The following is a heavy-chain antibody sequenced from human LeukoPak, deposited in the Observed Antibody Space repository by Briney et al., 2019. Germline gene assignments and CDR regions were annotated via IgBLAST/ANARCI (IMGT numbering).Heavy chain of an antibody. J-gene: IGHJ3*01. CDR1: GYTFTNYD. Sequence: ASVKVSCKASGYTFTNYDINWVRQAPGQGLEWMGMINPSGGNTVYSQKFQDRVTMTRDTSTSTVYMEQSSLTSEDTAVYYCARELPGVGALDAWGQGTMVTVSS. D-gene: IGHD3-10*01. CDR3: ARELPGVGALDA. CDR2: INPSGGNT. V-gene: IGHV1-46*01.